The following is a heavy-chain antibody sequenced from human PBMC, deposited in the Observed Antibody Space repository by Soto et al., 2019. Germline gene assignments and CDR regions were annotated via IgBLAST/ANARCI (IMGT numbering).Heavy chain of an antibody. CDR1: GGTFSSYA. J-gene: IGHJ6*02. V-gene: IGHV1-69*13. Sequence: SVKVSCKASGGTFSSYAISWVRQAPGQGLEWMGGIIPIFGTANYAQKFQGRVTITADESTSTAYMELSSLRSEDTAVYYCARARLSLSRYYDGSGSYYRPYYYGMDVEGLPTTVTVSS. D-gene: IGHD3-10*01. CDR2: IIPIFGTA. CDR3: ARARLSLSRYYDGSGSYYRPYYYGMDV.